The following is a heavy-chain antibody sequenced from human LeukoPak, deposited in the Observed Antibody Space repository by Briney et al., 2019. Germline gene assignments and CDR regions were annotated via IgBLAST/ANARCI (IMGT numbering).Heavy chain of an antibody. J-gene: IGHJ4*02. CDR2: IKWNSGSI. CDR1: GFTFDDYA. V-gene: IGHV3-9*01. Sequence: GSSLRLSCAASGFTFDDYAMHWVRQAPGKGLEWVSGIKWNSGSIGYADSVKDRFTISRDNAKNSLYLQMNSLRAEDTALYYCAKDIGIAAAGTEWYFDYWGQGTLVTVSS. CDR3: AKDIGIAAAGTEWYFDY. D-gene: IGHD6-13*01.